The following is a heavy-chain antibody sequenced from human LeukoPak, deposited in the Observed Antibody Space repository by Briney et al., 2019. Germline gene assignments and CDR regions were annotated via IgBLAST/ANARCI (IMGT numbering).Heavy chain of an antibody. CDR3: ARDLGGIAAAAPFDY. Sequence: SVKVSFKASGGTFISYAISWVRQAPGQGLEWMGRIIPILGIANYAQKLQGRVTITADKSTSTAYMELSSLRSEDTAVYYCARDLGGIAAAAPFDYWGQGTLVTVSS. CDR2: IIPILGIA. J-gene: IGHJ4*02. V-gene: IGHV1-69*04. CDR1: GGTFISYA. D-gene: IGHD6-13*01.